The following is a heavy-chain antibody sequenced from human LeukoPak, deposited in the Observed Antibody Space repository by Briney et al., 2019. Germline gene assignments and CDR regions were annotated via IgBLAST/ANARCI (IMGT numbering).Heavy chain of an antibody. CDR3: ARDSGYDSSGFYYGGFDP. Sequence: SETLSLTCSVSGGSFSSGAYYWSWLRQLHGKGREWIGYIHYSGSPYYNPSLKSLLSISVDPSKNQFSLKLSSVTAADTAVYYCARDSGYDSSGFYYGGFDPWGQGTLVTVSS. CDR2: IHYSGSP. V-gene: IGHV4-31*01. J-gene: IGHJ5*02. D-gene: IGHD3-22*01. CDR1: GGSFSSGAYY.